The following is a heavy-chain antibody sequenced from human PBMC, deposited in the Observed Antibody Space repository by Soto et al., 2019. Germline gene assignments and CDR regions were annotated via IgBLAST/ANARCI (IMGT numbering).Heavy chain of an antibody. D-gene: IGHD6-19*01. J-gene: IGHJ6*02. CDR2: IYYSGST. Sequence: SETLSLTCTVSGCSISSYYWSWIRQPPGKGLEWIGYIYYSGSTNYSPSFQGHVTISADKSTSTAYLQWSSLKASDTAMYYCARLTREQWLGDYYYYGMDVWGQGTTVTVS. CDR1: GCSISSYY. V-gene: IGHV4-59*12. CDR3: ARLTREQWLGDYYYYGMDV.